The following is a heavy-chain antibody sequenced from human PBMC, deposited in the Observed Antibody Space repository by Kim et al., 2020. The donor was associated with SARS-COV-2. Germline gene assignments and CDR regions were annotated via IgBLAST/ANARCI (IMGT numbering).Heavy chain of an antibody. V-gene: IGHV4-59*01. D-gene: IGHD6-6*01. J-gene: IGHJ6*02. Sequence: NHNPSLKSRVTISVDTSKDQFYLKLSSVTAADTAVYYCARDGSARGGMDVWGQGTTVTVSS. CDR3: ARDGSARGGMDV.